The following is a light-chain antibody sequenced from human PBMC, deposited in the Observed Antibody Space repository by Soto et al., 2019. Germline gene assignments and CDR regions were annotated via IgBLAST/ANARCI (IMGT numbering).Light chain of an antibody. CDR1: QSISGS. V-gene: IGKV1-5*03. J-gene: IGKJ1*01. CDR3: QQYNGFWT. CDR2: EAS. Sequence: DIQMTQSPSTLSASVGDRVTITCRASQSISGSLAWYQQKPGKAPKLVIYEASNLKSGVPSRFSGSGSGTEYTLTISSLQPDDSASYYCQQYNGFWTFGQGTRVEIK.